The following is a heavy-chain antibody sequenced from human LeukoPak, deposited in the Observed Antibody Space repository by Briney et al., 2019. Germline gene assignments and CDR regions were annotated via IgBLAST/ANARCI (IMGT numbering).Heavy chain of an antibody. V-gene: IGHV4-34*01. CDR1: GGSISSYY. CDR3: ARRVRVGAKARSFFDY. Sequence: SETLSLTCTVSGGSISSYYWSWIRQPPGKGLEWIGEINHSGSTNYNPSLKSRVTISVDTSKNQFSLKLSSVTAADTAVYYCARRVRVGAKARSFFDYWGQGTLVTVSS. D-gene: IGHD1-26*01. J-gene: IGHJ4*02. CDR2: INHSGST.